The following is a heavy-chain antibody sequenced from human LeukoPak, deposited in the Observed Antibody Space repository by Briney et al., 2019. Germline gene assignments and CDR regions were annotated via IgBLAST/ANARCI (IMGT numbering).Heavy chain of an antibody. J-gene: IGHJ4*02. CDR1: GGTFSSYA. D-gene: IGHD2-2*01. CDR2: IIPIFGTA. CDR3: ARDPGRFVVPAAG. Sequence: SVKVSCKASGGTFSSYAISWVRQAPGQGLEWMGGIIPIFGTANYAQKFQGRVTITADESTSTAYMELSSLRSEDTAVYYCARDPGRFVVPAAGWGQGTLVTVSS. V-gene: IGHV1-69*01.